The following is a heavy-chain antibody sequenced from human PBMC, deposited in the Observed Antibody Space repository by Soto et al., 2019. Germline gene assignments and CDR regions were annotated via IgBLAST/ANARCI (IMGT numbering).Heavy chain of an antibody. J-gene: IGHJ4*02. D-gene: IGHD3-22*01. CDR1: GFTFSNYA. CDR2: ISYDGTKE. V-gene: IGHV3-30-3*01. Sequence: QVQLVESGGGVVQPGRSLRLSCAASGFTFSNYAMHWVRQAPGKGLEWVAVISYDGTKEYYADVVKGRFTISRDNSMNTLYLQMSSLRPEDTAIYYCARDGNGYYLTLVWGQGALVTASS. CDR3: ARDGNGYYLTLV.